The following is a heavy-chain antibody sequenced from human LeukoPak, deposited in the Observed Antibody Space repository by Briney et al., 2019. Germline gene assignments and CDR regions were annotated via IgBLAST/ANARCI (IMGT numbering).Heavy chain of an antibody. CDR1: GFTFYSYT. J-gene: IGHJ6*02. V-gene: IGHV3-23*01. D-gene: IGHD3-10*01. Sequence: GGSLRLSCAASGFTFYSYTMSWVRQAPGKGLEWVSAINDRGSSTNYADSVKGRFTISRDNSRNTLYLQMSNLRAEDTALYYRAKAGDYYNHHYLRMDARGQGNTVTVSS. CDR3: AKAGDYYNHHYLRMDA. CDR2: INDRGSST.